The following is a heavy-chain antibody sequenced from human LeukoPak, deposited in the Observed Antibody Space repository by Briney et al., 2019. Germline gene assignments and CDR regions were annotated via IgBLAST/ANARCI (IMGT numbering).Heavy chain of an antibody. CDR2: MNPNSGYT. CDR3: ARPNYDLLTGYYLLLDV. V-gene: IGHV1-8*01. D-gene: IGHD3-9*01. J-gene: IGHJ6*02. Sequence: GASVKVSCKASGYTFTSYDINWVRQATGQGLEWMGWMNPNSGYTGYAQKFQGRVTMTRNTSISTAYMELSSLRSEDTAVYYCARPNYDLLTGYYLLLDVWGQGTTVTVSS. CDR1: GYTFTSYD.